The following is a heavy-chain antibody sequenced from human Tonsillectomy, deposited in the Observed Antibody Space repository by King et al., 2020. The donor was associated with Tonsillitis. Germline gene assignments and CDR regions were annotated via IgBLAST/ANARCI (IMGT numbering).Heavy chain of an antibody. J-gene: IGHJ5*01. Sequence: VQLVESGGGLVQPGRSLRLSCTASGFRFDDYGMGWFRQAPGKRLEWVGFIRSKVYGGTEESAASLKGRFTISRDDSKSITYLQMNSLKTDDTAVYFCAKGGFSDSHKWFDSWGQGTLVTVSS. D-gene: IGHD3-22*01. CDR2: IRSKVYGGTE. V-gene: IGHV3-49*03. CDR1: GFRFDDYG. CDR3: AKGGFSDSHKWFDS.